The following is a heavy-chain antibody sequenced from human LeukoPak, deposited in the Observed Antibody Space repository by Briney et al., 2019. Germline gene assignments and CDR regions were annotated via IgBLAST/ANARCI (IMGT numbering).Heavy chain of an antibody. CDR2: ISNGGSTI. Sequence: DPGGPLRLSCAASGFTFSSHEVIWVRQAPGKGREWVSYISNGGSTIYYADSVKGRFTISRANANNSLFLQMSRLRADDTAVYYCAKDSEQWLVEGYFDYWGQGTLVTVSS. D-gene: IGHD6-19*01. J-gene: IGHJ4*02. CDR1: GFTFSSHE. V-gene: IGHV3-48*03. CDR3: AKDSEQWLVEGYFDY.